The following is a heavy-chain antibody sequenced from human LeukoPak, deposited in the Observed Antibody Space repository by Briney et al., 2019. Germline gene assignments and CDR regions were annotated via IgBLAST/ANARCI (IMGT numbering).Heavy chain of an antibody. CDR3: ARVRYCSGGSCFDY. CDR2: IYYSGST. CDR1: GGSISSHY. J-gene: IGHJ4*02. Sequence: SETLSLTCTVSGGSISSHYWSWIRQPPGKGLEWIGYIYYSGSTNYNPSHKSRVTISVDTSKNQFSLKLSSVTAADTAVYYCARVRYCSGGSCFDYWGQGTLVTVSS. D-gene: IGHD2-15*01. V-gene: IGHV4-59*11.